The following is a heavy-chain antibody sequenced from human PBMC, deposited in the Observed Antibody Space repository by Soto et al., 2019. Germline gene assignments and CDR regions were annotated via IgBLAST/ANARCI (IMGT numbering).Heavy chain of an antibody. V-gene: IGHV4-34*01. D-gene: IGHD5-18*01. J-gene: IGHJ6*02. CDR3: ARAGYSYGYYYYYGMDV. CDR2: INHSGST. CDR1: GGSFSGYY. Sequence: SETLSLTCAVYGGSFSGYYWSWTRQPPGKGLEWIGEINHSGSTNYNPSLKSRVTISVDTSKNQFSLKLSSVTAADTAVYYCARAGYSYGYYYYYGMDVWGQGTTVTVSS.